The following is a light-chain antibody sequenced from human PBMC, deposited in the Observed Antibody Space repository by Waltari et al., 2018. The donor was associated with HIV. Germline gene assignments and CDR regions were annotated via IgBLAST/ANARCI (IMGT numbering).Light chain of an antibody. J-gene: IGLJ3*02. Sequence: QTVLTQEPSFSVSPGGTVTLPCGLSSASVSTRSYPTWYQQTPGQAPRTLLHSTNTRSSGVPDRCSGSIIGNKAALTITGAQADDESDYYCVLYMGSGINWVFGGGTKLTVL. CDR1: SASVSTRSY. V-gene: IGLV8-61*01. CDR3: VLYMGSGINWV. CDR2: STN.